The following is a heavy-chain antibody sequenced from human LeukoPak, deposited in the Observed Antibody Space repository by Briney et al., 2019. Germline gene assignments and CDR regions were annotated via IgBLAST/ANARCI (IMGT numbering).Heavy chain of an antibody. CDR1: GFTFSSYA. V-gene: IGHV3-30-3*01. CDR2: ISYDGSNK. J-gene: IGHJ4*02. D-gene: IGHD6-13*01. CDR3: AKDRIAASAYFDY. Sequence: HSGGSLRLSCAASGFTFSSYAMHWVRQAPGKGLEWVAVISYDGSNKYYADSVKGRFTISRDNSKNTLYLQMNSLRAEDTAVYYCAKDRIAASAYFDYWGQGTLVTVSS.